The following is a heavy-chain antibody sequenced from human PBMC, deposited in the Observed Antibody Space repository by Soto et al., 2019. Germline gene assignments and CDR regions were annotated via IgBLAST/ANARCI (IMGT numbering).Heavy chain of an antibody. D-gene: IGHD2-2*01. J-gene: IGHJ5*02. V-gene: IGHV3-74*01. CDR3: VRDVHSIPTSSYGNWFDH. CDR2: INSDASHT. CDR1: GFTFSTYW. Sequence: EVQLVESGGGLVQPGGSLRLSCAASGFTFSTYWMHWIRQVPGKGLEWVSRINSDASHTYYADSVKGRFTISRDNAKNTLHLDINSLRAEETAVYYCVRDVHSIPTSSYGNWFDHWGQVTLITVSS.